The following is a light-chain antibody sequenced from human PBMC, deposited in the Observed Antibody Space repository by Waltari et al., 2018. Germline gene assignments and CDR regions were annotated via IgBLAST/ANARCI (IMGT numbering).Light chain of an antibody. J-gene: IGLJ2*01. CDR1: ALPKQY. CDR2: KDR. V-gene: IGLV3-25*03. CDR3: QSGDNSGTNRVL. Sequence: SYELTQPPSVSVSPGQTARITCSGDALPKQYVYWYQQKSGQAPILVMYKDRERPSGTPERFSGSSSGTTGTLTIIGVQAEDEADYYCQSGDNSGTNRVLFGGGTKLTVL.